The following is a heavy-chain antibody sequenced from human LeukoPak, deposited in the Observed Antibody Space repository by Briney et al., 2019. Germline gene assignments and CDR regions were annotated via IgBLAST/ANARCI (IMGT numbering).Heavy chain of an antibody. Sequence: GGSLRLSCAASGFTFSSSSMNWVRQAPGKGLEWVSSISGSSDGYYADSVKGRFTISRDNAKNSLYLQMNSLRVEDTAVHYCARELVVKQDLDYWGQGTLVTVSS. CDR1: GFTFSSSS. CDR3: ARELVVKQDLDY. V-gene: IGHV3-21*01. J-gene: IGHJ4*02. D-gene: IGHD2-15*01. CDR2: ISGSSDG.